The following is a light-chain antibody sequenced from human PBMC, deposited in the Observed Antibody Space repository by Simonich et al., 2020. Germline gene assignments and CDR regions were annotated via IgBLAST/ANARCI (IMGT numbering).Light chain of an antibody. CDR2: DVS. CDR1: SSDVGGLNY. CDR3: CSYAGSYTEV. V-gene: IGLV2-11*01. Sequence: QSSLTQPRSVSGSPGQSVPISCPGTSSDVGGLNYFSWYQQHPGKAPKLMIYDVSRRPAGVPGRFSVSKSGNTASLTISGLQAEDEADYYCCSYAGSYTEVFGGGTKLTVL. J-gene: IGLJ3*02.